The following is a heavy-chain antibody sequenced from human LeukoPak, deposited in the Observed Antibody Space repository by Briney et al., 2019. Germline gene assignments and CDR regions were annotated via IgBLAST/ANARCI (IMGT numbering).Heavy chain of an antibody. D-gene: IGHD3-10*01. CDR3: ASSRLDYYGSGSYGS. Sequence: ASVKVSCKASGYTFTSYYMHWVRQAPGQGLEWMGIINPSGGSTSYAQKFQGRVTMTRDTSTSTVYMELSSLRSEDTAVYYCASSRLDYYGSGSYGSWGQGTLVTVSS. CDR1: GYTFTSYY. V-gene: IGHV1-46*01. CDR2: INPSGGST. J-gene: IGHJ4*02.